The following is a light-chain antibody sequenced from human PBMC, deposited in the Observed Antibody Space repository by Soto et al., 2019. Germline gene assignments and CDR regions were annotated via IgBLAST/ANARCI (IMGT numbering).Light chain of an antibody. V-gene: IGLV1-51*01. CDR3: ATWDYSLTGEV. Sequence: QSVLTQPPSVSAAPGQKVTISCSGSSSNIGNNYVSWYQQLPGTAPKLLIYDNNKRPSGIPDRFSGSKSGTSGTLDITGLQTVDEADYYCATWDYSLTGEVFGGGTKVTVL. J-gene: IGLJ2*01. CDR1: SSNIGNNY. CDR2: DNN.